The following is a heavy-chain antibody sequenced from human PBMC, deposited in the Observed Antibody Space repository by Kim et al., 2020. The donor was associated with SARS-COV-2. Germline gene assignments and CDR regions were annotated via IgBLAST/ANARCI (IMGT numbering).Heavy chain of an antibody. J-gene: IGHJ6*02. CDR1: VFTFSSYA. CDR2: ISGSGGST. V-gene: IGHV3-23*01. Sequence: GGSLRLSCAASVFTFSSYAMSWVRQAPGKGLEWVSAISGSGGSTYYADSVKGRFTISRDNSKNTLYLQMNSLRAEDTAVYYCAKLYSYGWPYYGMDVWGQGTTVTVSS. D-gene: IGHD5-18*01. CDR3: AKLYSYGWPYYGMDV.